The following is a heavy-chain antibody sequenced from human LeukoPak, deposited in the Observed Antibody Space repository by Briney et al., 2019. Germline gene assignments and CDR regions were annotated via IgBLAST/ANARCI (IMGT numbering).Heavy chain of an antibody. J-gene: IGHJ4*02. V-gene: IGHV3-23*01. CDR3: AKGMLVATTNFDY. CDR2: FSGRTTNA. CDR1: GFTFSNFA. D-gene: IGHD5-24*01. Sequence: GGSLRLSCAASGFTFSNFAMTWIRQAPGKGLEWVSTFSGRTTNAYYADSVKGRFTISRHNSENTLYLQMNSLRAEDTAVHYCAKGMLVATTNFDYWGQGALVTVSS.